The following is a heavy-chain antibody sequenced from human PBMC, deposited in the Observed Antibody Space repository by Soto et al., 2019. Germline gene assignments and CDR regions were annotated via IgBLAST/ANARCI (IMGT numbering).Heavy chain of an antibody. V-gene: IGHV3-64D*06. CDR2: ISSYGADT. J-gene: IGHJ5*01. CDR1: GFSFNRYT. CDR3: VKDGYMRSDWYGKFDS. D-gene: IGHD6-19*01. Sequence: XVCLRLSCSASGFSFNRYTMHWVRQAPGKGLEFVSAISSYGADTYYADSVKGRFAISRDNSKNTLYLQMSSLRAEDTALYYCVKDGYMRSDWYGKFDSWGQGALVTAS.